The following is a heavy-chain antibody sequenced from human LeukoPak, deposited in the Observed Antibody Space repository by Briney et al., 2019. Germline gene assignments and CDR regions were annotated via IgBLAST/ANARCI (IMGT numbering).Heavy chain of an antibody. D-gene: IGHD6-13*01. CDR1: GYTFSDYF. CDR3: ARARSSWSDY. Sequence: ASVKVSCKASGYTFSDYFMHWVRQAPGQGLEWMGWINPNSGGTNYAQKFQGRVTMTRDTSISTAYMELSRLRSDDTAVYYCARARSSWSDYWGQGTLVTVSS. CDR2: INPNSGGT. J-gene: IGHJ4*02. V-gene: IGHV1-2*02.